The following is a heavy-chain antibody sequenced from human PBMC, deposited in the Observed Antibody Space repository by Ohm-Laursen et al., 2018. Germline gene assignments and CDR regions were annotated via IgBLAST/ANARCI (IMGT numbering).Heavy chain of an antibody. Sequence: SLRLSCAASTLTFSNCGMHWVRQAPGKGLEWVANIKQGGSEKYYVDSVKGRFTISRDNAKNSLYLQMNSLRAEDTAVYYCAKDARYCSGDTCYYFYYGMDVWGQGTTVTVSS. CDR3: AKDARYCSGDTCYYFYYGMDV. V-gene: IGHV3-7*01. D-gene: IGHD2-15*01. CDR2: IKQGGSEK. CDR1: TLTFSNCG. J-gene: IGHJ6*02.